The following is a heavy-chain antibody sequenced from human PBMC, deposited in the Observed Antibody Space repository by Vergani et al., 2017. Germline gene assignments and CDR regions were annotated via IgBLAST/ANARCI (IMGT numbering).Heavy chain of an antibody. J-gene: IGHJ5*02. CDR1: GGSMSGYY. CDR2: MYHSGST. CDR3: ASDTHSGQRADR. D-gene: IGHD6-19*01. V-gene: IGHV4-59*01. Sequence: QVKLQESGPGLVKPSETLSLTCSVSGGSMSGYYWSWIRQPPGKELEWIGYMYHSGSTNYNPSLETRVTISGDTSKNQFSLTLTSVTAADTAVYYCASDTHSGQRADRWGQGILVTVTS.